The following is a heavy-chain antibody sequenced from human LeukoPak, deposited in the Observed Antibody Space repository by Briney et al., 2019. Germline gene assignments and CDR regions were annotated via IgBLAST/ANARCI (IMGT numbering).Heavy chain of an antibody. CDR1: GYTFTSYD. J-gene: IGHJ4*02. V-gene: IGHV1-8*01. D-gene: IGHD3-22*01. CDR3: ARGLYYYDSSGYYYFDY. Sequence: ASVKVSCKASGYTFTSYDINWVRQATGQGLEWMGWMNPNSGNTGYAQKFQGRVTMTRNTSISTAYVELSSLRSEDTAVYYCARGLYYYDSSGYYYFDYWGQGTLVTVSS. CDR2: MNPNSGNT.